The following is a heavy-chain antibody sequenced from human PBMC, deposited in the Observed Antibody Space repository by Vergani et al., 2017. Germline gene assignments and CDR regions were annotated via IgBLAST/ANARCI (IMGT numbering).Heavy chain of an antibody. Sequence: EVHLLESGGGLVQSGGSLRLSCAASGVTFSNSAVSWVRQAPGRGLAWVSSISAPGLSTYYADSVKGRFSISRDDSKNTVFLQMDSLRAEYTAIYYCVKEKIDLGSYFFDSWGHGILVTVSS. D-gene: IGHD2/OR15-2a*01. V-gene: IGHV3-23*01. CDR3: VKEKIDLGSYFFDS. CDR1: GVTFSNSA. CDR2: ISAPGLST. J-gene: IGHJ4*01.